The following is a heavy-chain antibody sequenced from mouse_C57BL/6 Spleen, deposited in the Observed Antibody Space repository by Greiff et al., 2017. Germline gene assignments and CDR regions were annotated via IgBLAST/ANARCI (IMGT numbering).Heavy chain of an antibody. D-gene: IGHD2-4*01. CDR2: IYPDSGST. Sequence: VQLQQSGAELVKPGASVKMSCKASGYTFTSYWITWVKQRPGQGLEWIGDIYPDSGSTNYNEKFKCKATLTVDTSSSPAYMQLSSLTSEDSAVYDCARKDNYDYWYFDVWGTGTTVTVSS. J-gene: IGHJ1*03. CDR1: GYTFTSYW. V-gene: IGHV1-55*01. CDR3: ARKDNYDYWYFDV.